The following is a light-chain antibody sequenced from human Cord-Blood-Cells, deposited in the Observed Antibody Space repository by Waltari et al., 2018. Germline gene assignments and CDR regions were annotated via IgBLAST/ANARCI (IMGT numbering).Light chain of an antibody. CDR1: CSDVGGYNY. CDR3: SSYTSSSTLV. Sequence: QSALTQPASVSGSPGQSITISCTGTCSDVGGYNYISWYQQHPGTAPKLMIYDVSKRPSGVSNRFSGSKSGNTASLTISGLQAEDEADYYCSSYTSSSTLVFGGGTKLTVL. J-gene: IGLJ2*01. V-gene: IGLV2-14*01. CDR2: DVS.